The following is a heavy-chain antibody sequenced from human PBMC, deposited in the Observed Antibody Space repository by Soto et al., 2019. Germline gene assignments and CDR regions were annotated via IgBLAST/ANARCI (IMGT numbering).Heavy chain of an antibody. J-gene: IGHJ6*03. Sequence: LRLSCAASGFTFSSYAMKCVRQAPGKVLEWVANTSDGGSNKYYADCVKGRFTISRDNSKNTLYLQMNSLRAEDTAVYYCARDWTGVAYYMDVWGKGTTVTVSS. CDR3: ARDWTGVAYYMDV. V-gene: IGHV3-33*01. D-gene: IGHD3-10*01. CDR2: TSDGGSNK. CDR1: GFTFSSYA.